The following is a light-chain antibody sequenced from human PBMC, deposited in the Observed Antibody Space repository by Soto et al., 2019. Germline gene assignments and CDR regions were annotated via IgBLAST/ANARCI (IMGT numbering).Light chain of an antibody. CDR1: SSDTAGYNY. CDR3: SSYTTSNTPLYV. CDR2: EVS. Sequence: QSALTQPASVSGSPGQSITISCTGTSSDTAGYNYVSWYQQHPGKAPKLMIYEVSNRPSGVSNRFSGSQSGNTASLTISGLQADDEANYYCSSYTTSNTPLYVFGTGTKVNFL. V-gene: IGLV2-14*01. J-gene: IGLJ1*01.